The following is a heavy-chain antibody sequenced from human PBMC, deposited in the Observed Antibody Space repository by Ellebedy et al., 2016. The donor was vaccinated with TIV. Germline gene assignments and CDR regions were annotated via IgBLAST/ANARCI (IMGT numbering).Heavy chain of an antibody. V-gene: IGHV1-69*06. J-gene: IGHJ5*02. D-gene: IGHD7-27*01. Sequence: SVKVSCXASGGTFSSYAISWVRQAPGQGLEWMGGIIPIFGTANYAQKFQGRVTITADKSTSTAYMELSSLRSEDTAVYYCASPNWGSPPLPWGQGTLVTVSS. CDR2: IIPIFGTA. CDR1: GGTFSSYA. CDR3: ASPNWGSPPLP.